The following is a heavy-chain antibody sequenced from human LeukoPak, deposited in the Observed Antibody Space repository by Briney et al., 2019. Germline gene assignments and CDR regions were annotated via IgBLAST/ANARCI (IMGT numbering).Heavy chain of an antibody. CDR3: AAVSRDGTYDAYNL. CDR2: IKNKADGETT. CDR1: GFTLNNAW. J-gene: IGHJ3*01. V-gene: IGHV3-15*01. Sequence: PGGSLRLSCVASGFTLNNAWMNWVRQAPGKGLEWVGRIKNKADGETTLYAAPVKGRFTISRGDSKNTLYLQMKSLKTDDTGLYYCAAVSRDGTYDAYNLWGQGTMVTVSS.